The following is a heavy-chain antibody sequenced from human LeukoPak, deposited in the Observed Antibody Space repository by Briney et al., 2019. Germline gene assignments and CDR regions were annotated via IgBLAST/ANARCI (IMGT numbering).Heavy chain of an antibody. D-gene: IGHD6-13*01. V-gene: IGHV3-15*01. CDR3: TTDFLSQQPWDWFDP. CDR2: IKSKTDGGTT. J-gene: IGHJ5*02. CDR1: GCTFSNAW. Sequence: PGGSLRLSCAASGCTFSNAWMSWVRQAPGKGLEWVGRIKSKTDGGTTDYAAPVKGRFTTSRDDSKNTLYLQMNSLKTEDTAVYYCTTDFLSQQPWDWFDPWGQGTLVTVSS.